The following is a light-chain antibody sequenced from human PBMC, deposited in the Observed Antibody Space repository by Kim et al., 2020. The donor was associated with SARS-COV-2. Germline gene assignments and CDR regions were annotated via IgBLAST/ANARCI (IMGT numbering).Light chain of an antibody. CDR2: GAS. Sequence: EIVMTQSPATLSVSPGERATLSCRSSQSVSSNLAWYQQKPGQAPRLLIYGASTRATGIPARVSGSGSGTEFTLTLSRLQSDDFAVYYCQPSTHLPPTFVPETKV. CDR3: QPSTHLPPT. CDR1: QSVSSN. J-gene: IGKJ1*01. V-gene: IGKV3-15*01.